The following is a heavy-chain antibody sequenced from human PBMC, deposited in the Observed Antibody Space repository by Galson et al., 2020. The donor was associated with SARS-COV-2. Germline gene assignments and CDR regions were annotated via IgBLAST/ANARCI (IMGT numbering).Heavy chain of an antibody. CDR3: AREPPGTTVTTGFDY. CDR2: MFHSGST. Sequence: ASETLSLTCAVSGDSITNGYYWGWVRQPPGKGLEWIGTMFHSGSTYYNPSLKSRVTISVDTSGNQFSLKLSSVTAADTAMYYCAREPPGTTVTTGFDYWGQGTLVTVSS. V-gene: IGHV4-38-2*02. J-gene: IGHJ4*02. D-gene: IGHD4-17*01. CDR1: GDSITNGYY.